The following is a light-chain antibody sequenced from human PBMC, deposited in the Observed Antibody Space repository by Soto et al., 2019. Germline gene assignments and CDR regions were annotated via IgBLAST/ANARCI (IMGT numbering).Light chain of an antibody. CDR1: SSDVGGYNY. CDR2: DVS. CDR3: CSYAGTFVV. V-gene: IGLV2-11*01. J-gene: IGLJ2*01. Sequence: QSVLTQPRSVSGSPGQSVTISCTGTSSDVGGYNYVSWYQQHPGEAPKPLIYDVSKRPSGVSDRFSGSKSGNTASLTISGLRADDEANYYCCSYAGTFVVFGGGTKLTVL.